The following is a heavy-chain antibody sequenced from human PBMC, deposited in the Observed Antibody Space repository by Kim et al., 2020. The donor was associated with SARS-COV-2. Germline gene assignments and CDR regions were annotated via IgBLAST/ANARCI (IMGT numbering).Heavy chain of an antibody. CDR1: GGSFSGYY. J-gene: IGHJ4*02. CDR3: ARRRAGVDW. CDR2: ITDSGTT. Sequence: SETLSLTCAVYGGSFSGYYWTWIRQSPGKGLEWIGEITDSGTTNRSPSLKSRVTISVDTSKNQFSLKLSSVTAADTAVYYCARRRAGVDWWGQGTPVTVSS. V-gene: IGHV4-34*01.